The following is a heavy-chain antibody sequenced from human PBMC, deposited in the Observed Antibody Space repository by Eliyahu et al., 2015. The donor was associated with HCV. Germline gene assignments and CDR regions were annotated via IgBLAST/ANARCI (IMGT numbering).Heavy chain of an antibody. CDR1: GFTFSSDW. CDR3: ARDVGGDRDF. CDR2: INIYGSTT. D-gene: IGHD3-16*01. J-gene: IGHJ4*02. V-gene: IGHV3-74*01. Sequence: EVQLVESGGGSVQPGGSLRLSCTASGFTFSSDWMHWVRQAPGKGLVWVSRINIYGSTTNYADSVKGRFTISRDNAKNTLYLQMNSLRAEDAAVYYCARDVGGDRDFWGQGTLVTVSS.